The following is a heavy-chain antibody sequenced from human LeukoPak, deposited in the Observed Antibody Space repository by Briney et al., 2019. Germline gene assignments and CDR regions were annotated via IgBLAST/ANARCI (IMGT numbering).Heavy chain of an antibody. CDR3: ARERAGEDAFDI. V-gene: IGHV3-48*03. D-gene: IGHD7-27*01. CDR1: GFTFSSYE. J-gene: IGHJ3*02. Sequence: GGSLRLSCAASGFTFSSYEMNWVRQAPGKGLEWVSYITDSGSTIYYADSVKGRFTISRDNAKNSLYLQINSLRVKDTAVYYCARERAGEDAFDIWGQGTMVTVSS. CDR2: ITDSGSTI.